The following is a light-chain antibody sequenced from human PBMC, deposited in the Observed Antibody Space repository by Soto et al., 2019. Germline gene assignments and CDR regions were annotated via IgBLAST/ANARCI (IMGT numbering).Light chain of an antibody. CDR3: QQYDSFPLT. CDR2: KAA. Sequence: DIQMTQSPSTLSASVGDRVTITCRASQSISNWLAWYQQRPGRAPQLLIHKAANLETGVPSRFSGSGSGTEFTLTISSLQPDDFASYFCQQYDSFPLTFGGGTKVEIK. J-gene: IGKJ4*01. CDR1: QSISNW. V-gene: IGKV1-5*03.